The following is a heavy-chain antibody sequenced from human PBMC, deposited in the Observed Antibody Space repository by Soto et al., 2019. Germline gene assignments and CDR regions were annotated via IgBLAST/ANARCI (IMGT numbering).Heavy chain of an antibody. CDR1: GFTFSSYA. J-gene: IGHJ4*02. CDR2: ISGSGGST. D-gene: IGHD3-10*01. CDR3: GKDAGHGVSVY. Sequence: GGSLRLSCAASGFTFSSYAMSWVRQAPGKGLEWVSAISGSGGSTYYADSVKGRFTISRDNSKNTLYLQMNSLRAEDTAVYYWGKDAGHGVSVYWGQGTLVPVSP. V-gene: IGHV3-23*01.